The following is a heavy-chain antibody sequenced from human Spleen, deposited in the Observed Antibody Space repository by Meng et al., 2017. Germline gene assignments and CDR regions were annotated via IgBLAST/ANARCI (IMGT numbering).Heavy chain of an antibody. Sequence: VQLVQSGAEVKKPGASVKVSCQASGNIFTAHYVHWVRQAPGEGLEWMGRINPNSGATNYAQKFQGRVTMSRDTSISTAYMELSRLRSDDTAVYYCARESLTYSGSPRWFDPWGQGTLVTVSS. CDR3: ARESLTYSGSPRWFDP. D-gene: IGHD1-26*01. CDR1: GNIFTAHY. J-gene: IGHJ5*02. V-gene: IGHV1-2*06. CDR2: INPNSGAT.